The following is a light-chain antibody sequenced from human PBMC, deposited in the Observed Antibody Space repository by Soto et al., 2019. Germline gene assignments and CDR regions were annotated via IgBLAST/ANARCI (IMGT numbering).Light chain of an antibody. Sequence: QSVLTQPPSASGSPGQSVTISCTGTSSDIGGYNFVSWYQQHPGKAPKLIIYEVNKRPSGVPDRFSGSKSGNTASLTVSGLQADEEGDYYCSSYAVTNNLGVFGGGTKVTVL. CDR1: SSDIGGYNF. V-gene: IGLV2-8*01. CDR2: EVN. J-gene: IGLJ3*02. CDR3: SSYAVTNNLGV.